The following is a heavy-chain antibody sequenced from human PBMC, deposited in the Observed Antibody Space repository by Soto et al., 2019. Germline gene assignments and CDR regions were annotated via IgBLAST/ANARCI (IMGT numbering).Heavy chain of an antibody. V-gene: IGHV3-30*04. J-gene: IGHJ3*02. CDR1: GFTFSSYA. CDR2: ISYDGSNK. Sequence: WGSLRLSCAASGFTFSSYAMHWVRQAPGKGLEWVAVISYDGSNKYYADSVKGRITISRDNSKNTLYLQMNSLRAEDTAVYYCARYEETFDIWGQGTMVTVSS. D-gene: IGHD3-16*01. CDR3: ARYEETFDI.